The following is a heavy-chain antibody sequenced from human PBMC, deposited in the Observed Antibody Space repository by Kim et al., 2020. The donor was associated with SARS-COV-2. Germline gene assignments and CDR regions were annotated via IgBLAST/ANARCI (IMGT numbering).Heavy chain of an antibody. V-gene: IGHV4-59*13. J-gene: IGHJ6*02. Sequence: SETLSLTCTVSGGSISSYYWSWIRQPPGKGLEWIGYIYYSGSTNYNPSLKSRVTISVDTSKNQFSLKLSSVTAADTAVYYCARDILTGYYPLDYGMDVWGQGTTVTVSS. CDR1: GGSISSYY. D-gene: IGHD3-9*01. CDR3: ARDILTGYYPLDYGMDV. CDR2: IYYSGST.